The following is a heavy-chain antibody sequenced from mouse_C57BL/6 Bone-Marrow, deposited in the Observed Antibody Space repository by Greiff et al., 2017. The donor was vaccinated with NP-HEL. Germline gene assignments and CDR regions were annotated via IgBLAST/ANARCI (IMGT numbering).Heavy chain of an antibody. V-gene: IGHV1-66*01. Sequence: VQLQESGPELVKPGASVKISCKASGYSFTSYYIHWVKQRPGQGLEWIGWIYPGGGNTNYNEKFKGKATLTADTSSSTAYMQLSSLTSEDSAVYYCAREGYRFYWYFDVWGAGTTVTVSS. J-gene: IGHJ1*01. CDR2: IYPGGGNT. D-gene: IGHD3-1*01. CDR1: GYSFTSYY. CDR3: AREGYRFYWYFDV.